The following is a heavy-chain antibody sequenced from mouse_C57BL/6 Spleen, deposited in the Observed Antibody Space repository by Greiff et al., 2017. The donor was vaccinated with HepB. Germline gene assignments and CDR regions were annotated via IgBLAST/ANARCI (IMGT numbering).Heavy chain of an antibody. CDR2: INPSNGGT. D-gene: IGHD1-1*01. J-gene: IGHJ2*01. CDR3: ARTFITTVVAFDY. CDR1: GYTFTSYW. V-gene: IGHV1-53*01. Sequence: QVQLQQPGTELVKPGASVKLSCKASGYTFTSYWMHWVKQRPGQGLEWIGNINPSNGGTNYNEKFKSKATLTVDKSSSTAYMQLSSRTSEDSAVYYCARTFITTVVAFDYWGQGTTLTVSS.